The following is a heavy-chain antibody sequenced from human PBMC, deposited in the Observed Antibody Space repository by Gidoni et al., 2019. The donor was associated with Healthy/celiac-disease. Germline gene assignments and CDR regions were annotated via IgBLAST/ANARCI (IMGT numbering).Heavy chain of an antibody. V-gene: IGHV3-23*01. CDR2: ISGSGKST. CDR1: GFTFIRYA. CDR3: AKKTYYYDSSGYSLNYYYYGMDV. D-gene: IGHD3-22*01. J-gene: IGHJ6*02. Sequence: EVQLLASGGGLVQPGESLRLHCEPSGFTFIRYAMSWVRQAPGKALEWVSAISGSGKSTYYADYEKGRFTISRDNSKNTLYLQMNSQRAEDKAVDYCAKKTYYYDSSGYSLNYYYYGMDVWGQGTTVTVSS.